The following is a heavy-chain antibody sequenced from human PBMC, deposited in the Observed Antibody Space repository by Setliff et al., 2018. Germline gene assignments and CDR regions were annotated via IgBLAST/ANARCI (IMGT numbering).Heavy chain of an antibody. Sequence: SVKVSCKASGGTFSSYAISWVRQAPGQGLEWMGGIIPTLGIANYAQKFQGRVTITADKSTSTAYMELSSLRSEDTAVYYCARVYYGSGSYLGAFDIWGQGTMVTVSS. D-gene: IGHD3-10*01. CDR2: IIPTLGIA. J-gene: IGHJ3*02. V-gene: IGHV1-69*10. CDR1: GGTFSSYA. CDR3: ARVYYGSGSYLGAFDI.